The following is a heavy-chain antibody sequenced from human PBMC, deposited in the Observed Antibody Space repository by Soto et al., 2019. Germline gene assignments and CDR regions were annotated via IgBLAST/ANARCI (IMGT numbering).Heavy chain of an antibody. Sequence: ASVTFSCKASGYTFTRYGIACVRQAPGQGLEGIGWINTYNGNTNYAQKLQGRVTMTKDTSTSTAYMELRSLRSDDTAMYYCARSRRGAYSSGWYSLSGYYNYGIDVWGQGTAVTVSS. D-gene: IGHD6-19*01. CDR3: ARSRRGAYSSGWYSLSGYYNYGIDV. V-gene: IGHV1-18*01. CDR2: INTYNGNT. CDR1: GYTFTRYG. J-gene: IGHJ6*02.